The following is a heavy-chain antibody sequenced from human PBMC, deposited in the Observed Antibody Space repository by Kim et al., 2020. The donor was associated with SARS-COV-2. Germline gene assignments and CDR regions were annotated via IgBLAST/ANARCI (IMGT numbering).Heavy chain of an antibody. J-gene: IGHJ4*02. V-gene: IGHV1-69*01. Sequence: ANYAPKFQGRVTITADESTSTAYMELSSLRSEDTAVYYCARGNYGDLSGGWGQGTLVTVSS. D-gene: IGHD4-17*01. CDR2: A. CDR3: ARGNYGDLSGG.